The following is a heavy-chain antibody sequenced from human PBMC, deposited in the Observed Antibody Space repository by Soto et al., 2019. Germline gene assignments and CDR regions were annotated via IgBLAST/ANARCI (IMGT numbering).Heavy chain of an antibody. V-gene: IGHV4-39*01. D-gene: IGHD2-15*01. J-gene: IGHJ5*02. CDR2: MYPTGST. Sequence: SETLSLTCTVSGDSIGSVQYHCRWIRQSPGKCLEWIGSMYPTGSTQYNPSLKSRVTVSVDTSPNQFSLKVRSVTAEDTAIYYCARRPVRGGNSGVGFDPWGQGNLITVS. CDR1: GDSIGSVQYH. CDR3: ARRPVRGGNSGVGFDP.